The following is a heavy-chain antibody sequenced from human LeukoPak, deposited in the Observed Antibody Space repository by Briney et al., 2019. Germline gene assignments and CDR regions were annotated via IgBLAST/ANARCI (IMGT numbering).Heavy chain of an antibody. J-gene: IGHJ4*02. V-gene: IGHV4-59*08. CDR3: ASASSGYYYVGFDY. CDR2: IYYSGST. D-gene: IGHD3-22*01. Sequence: SGTLSLTCTVSGGSISSYYWSWIRQPPGKGLEWIGYIYYSGSTNYNPSLKSRVTISVDTSKNQFSLKLSSVTAADTAVYYCASASSGYYYVGFDYWGQGTLVTVSS. CDR1: GGSISSYY.